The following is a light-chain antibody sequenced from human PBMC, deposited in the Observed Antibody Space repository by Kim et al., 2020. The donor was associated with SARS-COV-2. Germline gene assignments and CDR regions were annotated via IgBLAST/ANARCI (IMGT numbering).Light chain of an antibody. V-gene: IGKV3-15*01. CDR2: GAS. Sequence: EIVMTQSPATLSVSPGERATLSCRASQSANSNLAWYQQKPGQAPRLLISGASSRATGIPARFSGSGSGTEFTLTISSLQSEDFAVYYCQQYNNWPLTFGGGTKVDIK. J-gene: IGKJ4*01. CDR1: QSANSN. CDR3: QQYNNWPLT.